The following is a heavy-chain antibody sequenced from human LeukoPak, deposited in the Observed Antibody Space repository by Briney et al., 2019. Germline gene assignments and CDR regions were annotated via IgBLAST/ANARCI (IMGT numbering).Heavy chain of an antibody. D-gene: IGHD6-19*01. CDR1: GYTFTSYY. CDR2: VNPSGGRP. CDR3: SRDSSGWYKLDY. V-gene: IGHV1-46*01. J-gene: IGHJ4*02. Sequence: ASVTVSCKASGYTFTSYYMHWLGQPAGQGLEWMGMVNPSGGRPSYAQKFQGRVTVTRDPSTGPVFMELTSLRSRDPAGVYCSRDSSGWYKLDYGGQGTLVTVSS.